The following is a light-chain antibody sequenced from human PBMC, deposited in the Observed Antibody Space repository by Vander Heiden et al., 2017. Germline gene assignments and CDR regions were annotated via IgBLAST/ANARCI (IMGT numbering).Light chain of an antibody. J-gene: IGKJ5*01. CDR1: QSVSSY. CDR3: QQRSNWHSIS. V-gene: IGKV3D-11*02. Sequence: EIVLTQSPATLSLSPGERATLSCRASQSVSSYLAWYQQKPGQAPRLLIYDASNRATGIPARFSGSGPGTDFTLTISSLEPEDFAVYYCQQRSNWHSISFGQGIRLEIK. CDR2: DAS.